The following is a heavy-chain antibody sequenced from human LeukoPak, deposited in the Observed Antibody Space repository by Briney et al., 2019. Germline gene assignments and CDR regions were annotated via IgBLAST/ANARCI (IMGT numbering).Heavy chain of an antibody. J-gene: IGHJ4*02. CDR3: AKDLPHKTAAGTSSHVGYFDY. V-gene: IGHV3-30*02. CDR1: GFTFSSYG. CDR2: IRYDGSNK. D-gene: IGHD6-13*01. Sequence: PGGSLRLSCAASGFTFSSYGMHWVRQAPGKGLEWVAFIRYDGSNKYYADSVKGRFTISRDNSKNTLYLQMNSLRAEDTAVYYCAKDLPHKTAAGTSSHVGYFDYWGQGTLVTVSS.